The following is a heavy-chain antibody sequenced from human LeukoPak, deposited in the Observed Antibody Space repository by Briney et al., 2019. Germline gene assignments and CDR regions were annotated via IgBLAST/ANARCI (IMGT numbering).Heavy chain of an antibody. CDR3: ARASYCSGGSCYSGGYY. D-gene: IGHD2-15*01. Sequence: SETLSLTCTVSGGSISSYYWSWIRQPPGKGLEWIGYIYSSGSTYYNPSLKSRVTISADTSKNQFSLKLSSVTAADTAVYYCARASYCSGGSCYSGGYYWGQGTLVTVSS. CDR2: IYSSGST. J-gene: IGHJ4*02. CDR1: GGSISSYY. V-gene: IGHV4-30-4*01.